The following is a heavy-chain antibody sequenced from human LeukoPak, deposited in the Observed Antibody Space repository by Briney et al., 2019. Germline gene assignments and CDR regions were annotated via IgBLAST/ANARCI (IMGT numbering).Heavy chain of an antibody. V-gene: IGHV4-59*01. Sequence: SETLSLTCTVSGGSSSSYYWSWIRQPPGKGLEWIGYIYYSGSTNYNPSLESRVTISVDTSKNQFSLKLSSVTAADTALYYCTRGIVVRGSYYYGMDVWGQGTTVTVSS. J-gene: IGHJ6*02. D-gene: IGHD3-10*01. CDR3: TRGIVVRGSYYYGMDV. CDR2: IYYSGST. CDR1: GGSSSSYY.